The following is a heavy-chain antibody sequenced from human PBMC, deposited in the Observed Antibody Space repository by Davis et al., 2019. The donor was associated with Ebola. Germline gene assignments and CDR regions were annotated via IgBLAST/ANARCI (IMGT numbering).Heavy chain of an antibody. V-gene: IGHV3-30*02. Sequence: GRSLRPSCAPSGFTFNILDIHWVRPAPGRWLEWVAFVRSHGSDDHYADSVKGRFTISRDNSKNTLYLQMSSLRGEDTAVYYCERALPRGDWYCDLWGRGTLVTVSS. D-gene: IGHD3-10*01. CDR1: GFTFNILD. J-gene: IGHJ2*01. CDR2: VRSHGSDD. CDR3: ERALPRGDWYCDL.